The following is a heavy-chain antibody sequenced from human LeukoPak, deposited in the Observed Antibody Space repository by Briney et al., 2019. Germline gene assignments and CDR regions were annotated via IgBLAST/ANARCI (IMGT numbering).Heavy chain of an antibody. Sequence: PGGSLGLSCAASGFTFSSYSMNWVRQAPGKGLEWVSSISSSSSYIYYADSVKGRFTISRDNAKNSLYLQMNSLRAEDTAVYYCARDFYGGSSFDYWGQGTLVTVSS. V-gene: IGHV3-21*01. CDR1: GFTFSSYS. CDR3: ARDFYGGSSFDY. J-gene: IGHJ4*03. D-gene: IGHD4-23*01. CDR2: ISSSSSYI.